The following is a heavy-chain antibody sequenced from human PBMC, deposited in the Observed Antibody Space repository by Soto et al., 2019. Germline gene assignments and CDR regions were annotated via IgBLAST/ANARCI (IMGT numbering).Heavy chain of an antibody. CDR3: AKDYYGSGSLYNWFDP. D-gene: IGHD3-10*01. V-gene: IGHV3-30*18. Sequence: QVQLVESGGGVVQPGRSLRLSCAASGFTFSSYGMHWVRQAPGKGLEWLAVISYDGSNKYYADSVKGRFTISRDNSKNTLYLKMNSLRAEDTAVYYCAKDYYGSGSLYNWFDPWGQGTLVTVSS. CDR1: GFTFSSYG. J-gene: IGHJ5*02. CDR2: ISYDGSNK.